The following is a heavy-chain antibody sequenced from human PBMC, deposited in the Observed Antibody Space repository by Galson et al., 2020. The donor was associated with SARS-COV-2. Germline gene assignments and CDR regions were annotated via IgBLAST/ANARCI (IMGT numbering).Heavy chain of an antibody. CDR3: AKNKRDLLDAFDI. J-gene: IGHJ3*02. Sequence: GESLKISCRASGLTFSFYAMSWVRQAPGKGLEWVSVISGSGDSTYYVDSVKGRFTISRDNSKNTLFLQMNSLRAEDTAVYYCAKNKRDLLDAFDIWGQGTMVTVSS. CDR2: ISGSGDST. V-gene: IGHV3-23*01. CDR1: GLTFSFYA. D-gene: IGHD1-26*01.